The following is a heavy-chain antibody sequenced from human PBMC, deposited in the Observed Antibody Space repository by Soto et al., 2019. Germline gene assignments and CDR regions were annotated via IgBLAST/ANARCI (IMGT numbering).Heavy chain of an antibody. D-gene: IGHD4-17*01. CDR2: INHSGST. V-gene: IGHV4-34*01. Sequence: SETLSLTCAVYGGSFSGYYWSWIRQPPGKGLEWIGEINHSGSTNYNPSLKSRVTISVDTSKNQFSLKLSSVTAADTAVYYCARGQDYGDYALVYWGQGTLVTVSS. CDR3: ARGQDYGDYALVY. J-gene: IGHJ4*02. CDR1: GGSFSGYY.